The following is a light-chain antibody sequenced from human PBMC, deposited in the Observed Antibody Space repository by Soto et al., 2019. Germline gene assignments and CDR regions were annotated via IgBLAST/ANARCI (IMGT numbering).Light chain of an antibody. CDR2: NAS. CDR3: QQYNSYSWT. CDR1: QSISSW. V-gene: IGKV1-5*03. Sequence: DIQMTQSPSTLSASVGDRVTITCRASQSISSWLDWYQQKPGKAPKLLIYNASSLESWVPSRFSGSGSGTEFTLTISSLQLDDFATYYCQQYNSYSWTFGQGTKVEIK. J-gene: IGKJ1*01.